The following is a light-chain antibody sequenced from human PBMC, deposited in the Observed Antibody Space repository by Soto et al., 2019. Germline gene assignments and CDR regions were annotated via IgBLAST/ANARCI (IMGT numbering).Light chain of an antibody. CDR2: DAS. J-gene: IGKJ4*01. Sequence: EIVLTQSAATLSLSPGERATLSCRASQSVSSYLAWYQQKPGQAPRLLIYDASNRATGIPARFSGSGSGTDFTLTISSLQSEDFAVYYCQQYNDWPLTFGGGTKV. CDR1: QSVSSY. V-gene: IGKV3-11*01. CDR3: QQYNDWPLT.